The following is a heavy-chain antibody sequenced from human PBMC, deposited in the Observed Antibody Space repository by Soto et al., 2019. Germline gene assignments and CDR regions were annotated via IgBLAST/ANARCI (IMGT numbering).Heavy chain of an antibody. D-gene: IGHD6-6*01. CDR3: ARDAGSRQLVTRYYCYYSYMDV. V-gene: IGHV1-18*01. CDR2: ISAYNGNT. CDR1: GYTFTSYG. J-gene: IGHJ6*03. Sequence: QVQLVQSGAEVKKPGASVKVSCKASGYTFTSYGISWVRQAPGQGLEWMGWISAYNGNTNYAPKLQGRVTMTTDTPTSTAYMELRSLRSDDTDVYYCARDAGSRQLVTRYYCYYSYMDVWGKGTTVTVSS.